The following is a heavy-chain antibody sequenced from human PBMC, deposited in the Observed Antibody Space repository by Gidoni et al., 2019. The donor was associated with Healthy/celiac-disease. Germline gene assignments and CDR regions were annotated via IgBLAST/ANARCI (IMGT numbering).Heavy chain of an antibody. CDR2: IYYSGST. J-gene: IGHJ3*02. V-gene: IGHV4-39*01. Sequence: QLQLQESGPGLLKPSETLSLTCTVSGGSISSSSYYWGWIRQPPGKGLVWIGSIYYSGSTYYNPSLKSRVTISVDTSKNQCSLKLSSVTAADTAVYYCAGLERWLQFDAFDIWGQGTMVTVSS. CDR1: GGSISSSSYY. CDR3: AGLERWLQFDAFDI. D-gene: IGHD5-12*01.